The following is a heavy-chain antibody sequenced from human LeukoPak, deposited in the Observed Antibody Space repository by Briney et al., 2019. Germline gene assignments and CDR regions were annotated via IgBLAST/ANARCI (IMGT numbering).Heavy chain of an antibody. V-gene: IGHV1-18*01. J-gene: IGHJ4*02. CDR3: AREGSYDFWSGYYGPYYFDY. Sequence: ASVKVSCKASGYTFTSYGISWVRQATGQGLEWMGWISAYNGNTNYAQKLQGRVTMTTDTSTSTAYMQLRSLRSDDTAVYYCAREGSYDFWSGYYGPYYFDYWGQGTLVAVSS. CDR1: GYTFTSYG. CDR2: ISAYNGNT. D-gene: IGHD3-3*01.